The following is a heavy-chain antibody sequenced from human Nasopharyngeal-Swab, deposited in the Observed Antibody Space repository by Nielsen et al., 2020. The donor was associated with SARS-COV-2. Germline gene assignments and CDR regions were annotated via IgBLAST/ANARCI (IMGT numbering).Heavy chain of an antibody. V-gene: IGHV3-7*03. CDR3: ASSRTTQNWFDP. CDR2: IKQDGSDK. D-gene: IGHD1-1*01. J-gene: IGHJ5*02. Sequence: GESLKISCAASGFTFSSYWMSWVRQAPGKGLEWVANIKQDGSDKYYVDSVKGRFTISRDNAKNSLYLQMNSLRAEDTAVYYCASSRTTQNWFDPWGQGTLVTVSS. CDR1: GFTFSSYW.